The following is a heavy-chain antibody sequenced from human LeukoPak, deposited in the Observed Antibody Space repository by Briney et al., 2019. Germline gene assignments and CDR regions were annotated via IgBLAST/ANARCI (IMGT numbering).Heavy chain of an antibody. Sequence: GRSLRLSCAASGFTFSSYAMHWVRQAPGKGLEWVAVISYDGSNKYYADSVKGRFTISRDNSKNTLCLQMNSLRAEDTAVYYCARGRSGSGYYFDYWGQGTLVTVSS. D-gene: IGHD3-10*01. J-gene: IGHJ4*02. CDR2: ISYDGSNK. CDR1: GFTFSSYA. V-gene: IGHV3-30-3*01. CDR3: ARGRSGSGYYFDY.